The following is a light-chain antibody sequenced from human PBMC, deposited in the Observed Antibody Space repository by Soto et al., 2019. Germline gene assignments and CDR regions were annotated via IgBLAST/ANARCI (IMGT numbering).Light chain of an antibody. Sequence: QSVLTQPASVSGSPGQSITISCTGTSSDVGGYNYVSWYQQHPGKAPKLMIYEVSNRPSGVSTRFSGSKSGNTASLTISGLQAEDEADYYCSSYTYSSTRGVVFGGGTKLTVL. CDR3: SSYTYSSTRGVV. CDR2: EVS. J-gene: IGLJ2*01. V-gene: IGLV2-14*01. CDR1: SSDVGGYNY.